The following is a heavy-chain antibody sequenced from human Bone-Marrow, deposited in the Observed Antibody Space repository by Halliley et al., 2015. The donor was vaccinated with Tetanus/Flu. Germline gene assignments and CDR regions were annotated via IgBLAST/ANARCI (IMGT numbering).Heavy chain of an antibody. V-gene: IGHV5-51*03. Sequence: QLVQSGAEVKKPGESLKISCKGSGYTFTSYWIVWVRQMPGRGLEWMGIIYPGGSNTRYSPSFQGHVTISADRSITTAYLQWSSLRAADTAVYYCARRIAVANTGHYFDYWGQGTLVTVSS. D-gene: IGHD6-19*01. CDR1: GYTFTSYW. CDR2: IYPGGSNT. J-gene: IGHJ4*02. CDR3: ARRIAVANTGHYFDY.